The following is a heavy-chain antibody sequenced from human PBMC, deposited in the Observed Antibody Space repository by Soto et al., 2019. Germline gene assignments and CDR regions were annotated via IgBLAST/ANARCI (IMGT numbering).Heavy chain of an antibody. J-gene: IGHJ4*02. D-gene: IGHD2-21*02. CDR3: ARQRILVVTQAYFDV. Sequence: SETLSLPCTVTCDSISSRHYYSGWIRQPPGKGLKCIGSIYYSGSTYNNPSLRSRFSMSIDTSKDQFSLKLKSVTAAETALYFCARQRILVVTQAYFDVWGPWSVVTVSS. CDR1: CDSISSRHYY. CDR2: IYYSGST. V-gene: IGHV4-39*01.